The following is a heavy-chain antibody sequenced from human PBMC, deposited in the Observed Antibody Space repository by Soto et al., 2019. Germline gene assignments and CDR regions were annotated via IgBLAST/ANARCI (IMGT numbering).Heavy chain of an antibody. CDR3: TRDKNGWEQLIDY. J-gene: IGHJ4*02. D-gene: IGHD1-26*01. CDR1: GFAFSDYY. CDR2: ISTSSSYT. V-gene: IGHV3-11*05. Sequence: QVQLVESGGGLVKPGGSLRLSCAAYGFAFSDYYMSWIRQAPGKGLEWVSYISTSSSYTNYADSVKGRFTISRDNAKNSLYLQMNSLRAEDTAVYYCTRDKNGWEQLIDYWGQGALVTVSS.